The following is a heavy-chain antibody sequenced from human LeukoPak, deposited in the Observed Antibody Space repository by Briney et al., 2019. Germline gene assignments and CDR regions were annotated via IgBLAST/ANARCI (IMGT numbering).Heavy chain of an antibody. J-gene: IGHJ3*02. Sequence: SRTLSLTCAISGDSVSSNIAAWNWIRQSPSRGLEWLGRTYYMSKWYNDYAVSVKSRITINPDTYKNQFSLQLNSVTPEDTAVYYCARDRYDYIWGSYRRSGAFDIWGQGTMVTVSS. CDR1: GDSVSSNIAA. V-gene: IGHV6-1*01. CDR3: ARDRYDYIWGSYRRSGAFDI. D-gene: IGHD3-16*02. CDR2: TYYMSKWYN.